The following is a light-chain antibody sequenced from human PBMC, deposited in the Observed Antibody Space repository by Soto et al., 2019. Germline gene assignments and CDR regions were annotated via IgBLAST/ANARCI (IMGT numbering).Light chain of an antibody. CDR3: QQYGSSPLT. Sequence: EIRLTDSAATLSLSLCERATLACRARKRRSSGYVAWYRQKPGQVPTVLIYRASTRATGIPDRFSGSGSGTDFTLTISRVEPEDFAVYYCQQYGSSPLTFGGGTKVEIK. CDR2: RAS. CDR1: KRRSSGY. J-gene: IGKJ4*01. V-gene: IGKV3-20*01.